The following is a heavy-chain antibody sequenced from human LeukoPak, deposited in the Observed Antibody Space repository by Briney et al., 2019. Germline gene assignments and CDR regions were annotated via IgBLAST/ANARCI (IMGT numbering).Heavy chain of an antibody. CDR3: ARRDGYNSYYFDY. D-gene: IGHD5-24*01. CDR1: GGSTSSSRYY. CDR2: IYYTGRT. Sequence: SETLSLTCTVSGGSTSSSRYYWGWICQPPGKGLEWIGSIYYTGRTYYNPSLKSRVTISVDTSKNQFSLRLSSVTAADTAVYYCARRDGYNSYYFDYWGQGTLVTVSS. V-gene: IGHV4-39*01. J-gene: IGHJ4*02.